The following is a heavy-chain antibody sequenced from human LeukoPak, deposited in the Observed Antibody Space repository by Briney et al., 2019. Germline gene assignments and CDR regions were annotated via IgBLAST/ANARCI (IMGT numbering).Heavy chain of an antibody. J-gene: IGHJ4*02. Sequence: GGSLRLSCAASGFTVTSNYMSWLRQTPGQGRLEWVSVIYTDGRTSYTGSVTGRFTISRDNSKNTLYLQMNSLRAEDTAVYYCARGQIYGTGSYFFDHSGQGTLVAVSS. CDR2: IYTDGRT. D-gene: IGHD3-10*01. V-gene: IGHV3-66*01. CDR3: ARGQIYGTGSYFFDH. CDR1: GFTVTSNY.